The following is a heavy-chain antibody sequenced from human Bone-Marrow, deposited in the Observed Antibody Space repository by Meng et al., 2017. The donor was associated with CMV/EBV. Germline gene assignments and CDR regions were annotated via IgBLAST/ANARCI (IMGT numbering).Heavy chain of an antibody. CDR1: GGSFSGYY. V-gene: IGHV4-34*01. J-gene: IGHJ6*02. Sequence: SETLSLTCAVYGGSFSGYYWSWIRQPPGKGLEWIGEINHSGSTNYNPSLKSRVTISVDTSKNQFSLKLSSVTAADTAVYYCARGGPARRIVGATTWALGYYYYGLDVWGHGTKVTAP. CDR2: INHSGST. D-gene: IGHD1-26*01. CDR3: ARGGPARRIVGATTWALGYYYYGLDV.